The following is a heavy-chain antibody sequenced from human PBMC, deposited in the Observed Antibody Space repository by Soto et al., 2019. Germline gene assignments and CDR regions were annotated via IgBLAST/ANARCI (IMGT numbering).Heavy chain of an antibody. CDR3: ARDYGSGSYYNFYYYGMDV. CDR2: IIPIFGTA. V-gene: IGHV1-69*13. Sequence: GASVKVSCKASGGTFSSYAISWVRQAPGQGLEWMGGIIPIFGTANYAQKFQGRVTITADESTSTAYMELSSLRSEDTAVYYCARDYGSGSYYNFYYYGMDVWGQGTTVTVSS. D-gene: IGHD3-10*01. J-gene: IGHJ6*02. CDR1: GGTFSSYA.